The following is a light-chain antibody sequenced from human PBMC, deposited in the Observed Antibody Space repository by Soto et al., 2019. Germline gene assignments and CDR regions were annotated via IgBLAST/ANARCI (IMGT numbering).Light chain of an antibody. J-gene: IGKJ4*01. CDR1: QGINTY. CDR3: QKYNGALRS. V-gene: IGKV1-27*01. Sequence: DIQMTQSPSSLSASVGGRVTITCRASQGINTYLAWYQQKPGKVPKLLIYAASTLQSGVPSRFSGSGSGKDFTLTISSLQPEDVATYYCQKYNGALRSCGGGTKVEIK. CDR2: AAS.